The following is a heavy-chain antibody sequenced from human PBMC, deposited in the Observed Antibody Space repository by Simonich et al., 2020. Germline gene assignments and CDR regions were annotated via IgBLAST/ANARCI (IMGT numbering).Heavy chain of an antibody. V-gene: IGHV1-69*06. CDR3: ARGGRADRRRVYYYYMDV. CDR2: IIRNMGKA. D-gene: IGHD3-10*01. J-gene: IGHJ6*03. Sequence: QVQLVQSGAEVKKPGSSVKVSCKASGGTFSSYAISWLRQAPGQGLEWMGGIIRNMGKAKYANKFQGRVTITAEKSRSTANMEQSSLRYEDTAVYYCARGGRADRRRVYYYYMDVWGKGTTVTVSS. CDR1: GGTFSSYA.